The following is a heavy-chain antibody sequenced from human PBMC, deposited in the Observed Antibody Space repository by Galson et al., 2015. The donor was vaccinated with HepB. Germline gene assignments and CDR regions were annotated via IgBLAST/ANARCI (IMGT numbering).Heavy chain of an antibody. CDR1: GFTFSDYY. CDR2: ISSSSSYT. D-gene: IGHD2-21*02. V-gene: IGHV3-11*06. Sequence: SLRLSCAASGFTFSDYYMSWIRQAPGKGLEWVSYISSSSSYTNYADSVKGRFTISRDNAKNSLYLQMNSLRAEDTAVYYCARDEAYCGGDCYSLNAFDIWGQGTMVTVSS. J-gene: IGHJ3*02. CDR3: ARDEAYCGGDCYSLNAFDI.